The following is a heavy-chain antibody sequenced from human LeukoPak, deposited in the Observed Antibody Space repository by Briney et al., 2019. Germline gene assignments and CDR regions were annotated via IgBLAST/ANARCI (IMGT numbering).Heavy chain of an antibody. Sequence: PSETLSLTCTVSGGSLSNYYWSWIRQPPGKGLEWIGYIFFSGTTTYNPSLNSRVTISVDTSKNQFSLRLTSVTAADTAVYYCAGRQRWPFDYWGQGTLVTVSS. CDR1: GGSLSNYY. CDR2: IFFSGTT. J-gene: IGHJ4*02. V-gene: IGHV4-59*08. D-gene: IGHD4-17*01. CDR3: AGRQRWPFDY.